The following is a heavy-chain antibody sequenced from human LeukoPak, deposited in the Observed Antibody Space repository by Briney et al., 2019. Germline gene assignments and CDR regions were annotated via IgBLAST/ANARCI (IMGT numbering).Heavy chain of an antibody. Sequence: GASVKVSCKASGYTFTSYGISWVRQAPGQGLEWMGWISAYNGNTNYAQKLQGRVTMTTDTSTSTAYMELRSLRSDDTAVYYCARVHHYDSSGYYRLDNWFDPWGQGTLVTVSS. CDR3: ARVHHYDSSGYYRLDNWFDP. CDR1: GYTFTSYG. CDR2: ISAYNGNT. J-gene: IGHJ5*02. D-gene: IGHD3-22*01. V-gene: IGHV1-18*01.